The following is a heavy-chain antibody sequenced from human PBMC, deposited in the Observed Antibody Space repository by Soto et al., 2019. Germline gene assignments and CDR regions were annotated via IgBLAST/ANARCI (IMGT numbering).Heavy chain of an antibody. V-gene: IGHV1-69*13. CDR3: ARVHSPEVWIRLDN. J-gene: IGHJ4*02. CDR2: IIPIFGTA. D-gene: IGHD2-2*03. Sequence: ASVKVSCKASGGTFSSYAISWVRQAPGQGLEWMGGIIPIFGTANYAQKFQGRVTITADESTSTAYMELSSLRSEDTAVYYCARVHSPEVWIRLDNGGQGTRVTVPS. CDR1: GGTFSSYA.